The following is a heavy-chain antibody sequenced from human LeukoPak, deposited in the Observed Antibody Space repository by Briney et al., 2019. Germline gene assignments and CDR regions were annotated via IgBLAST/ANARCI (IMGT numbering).Heavy chain of an antibody. J-gene: IGHJ6*03. CDR2: IYPGDSDT. D-gene: IGHD2-2*01. V-gene: IGHV5-51*01. CDR3: ARQVGYCSSTSCRGGYYYYYMDV. Sequence: GESLKISCKGSGYSFTSYWIGWVRQMPGKGLEWMGIIYPGDSDTRYSPSFQGQVTISADKSISTAYLQWSSLKASDTAMYYCARQVGYCSSTSCRGGYYYYYMDVWGKGTTVTVSS. CDR1: GYSFTSYW.